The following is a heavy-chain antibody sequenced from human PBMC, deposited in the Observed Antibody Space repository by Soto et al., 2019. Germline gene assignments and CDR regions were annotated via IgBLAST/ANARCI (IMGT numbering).Heavy chain of an antibody. CDR1: GFTFSLYS. CDR3: ARAVTWGLDV. J-gene: IGHJ6*02. D-gene: IGHD3-10*01. V-gene: IGHV3-48*02. Sequence: EVQLVESGGGLVQPGGSLRLSCAASGFTFSLYSMSWVRQAPGKGLEWVSYISRSSTGLHYADSVKGRFTISRDDATNSMHLQTNSLRDGDTAVYYCARAVTWGLDVWGQGTTVSISS. CDR2: ISRSSTGL.